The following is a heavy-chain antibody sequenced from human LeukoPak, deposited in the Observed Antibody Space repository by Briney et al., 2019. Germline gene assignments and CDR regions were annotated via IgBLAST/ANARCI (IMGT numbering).Heavy chain of an antibody. D-gene: IGHD2-21*01. CDR1: GFTFSSYS. Sequence: GGSLRLSCAASGFTFSSYSMNWVRQAPGKGLEWVSSISSSSSYIYYADSLKGRFTISRDNARNSLYLHMNSLRAEDTAVYYCARDRDWAFDYWGQGILVTVSS. V-gene: IGHV3-21*01. CDR2: ISSSSSYI. CDR3: ARDRDWAFDY. J-gene: IGHJ4*02.